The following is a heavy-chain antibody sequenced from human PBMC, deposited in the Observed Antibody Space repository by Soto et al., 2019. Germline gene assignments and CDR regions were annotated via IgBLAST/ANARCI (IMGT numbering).Heavy chain of an antibody. J-gene: IGHJ5*02. D-gene: IGHD6-19*01. CDR1: GYSFTTYW. Sequence: GESLKISCKGSGYSFTTYWIAWVRQMPGKGLECMGIIYPGDSDTRYSPSFQGQVTISADKSVNTAYLQWSSLKASDSAIYYCARPFDTSGWYDHWGQGTLVTVSS. V-gene: IGHV5-51*01. CDR3: ARPFDTSGWYDH. CDR2: IYPGDSDT.